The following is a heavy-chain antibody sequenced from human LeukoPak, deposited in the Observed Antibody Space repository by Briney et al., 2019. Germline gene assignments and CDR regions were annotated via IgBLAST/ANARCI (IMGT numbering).Heavy chain of an antibody. CDR1: GFTFSSYS. J-gene: IGHJ4*02. CDR3: ERETPLRGSYFFPPVLSKNSFDY. V-gene: IGHV3-21*01. CDR2: ISSSSSYI. D-gene: IGHD1-26*01. Sequence: GGSLRLSCAASGFTFSSYSMTWVRQAPGKGLEWVSSISSSSSYIYYADSVKGRFTISRDNAKNSLYLQMNSLRAEDTAVYYCERETPLRGSYFFPPVLSKNSFDYWGQGTLVTVSS.